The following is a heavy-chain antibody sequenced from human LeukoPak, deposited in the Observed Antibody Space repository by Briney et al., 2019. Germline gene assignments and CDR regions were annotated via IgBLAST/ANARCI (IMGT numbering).Heavy chain of an antibody. J-gene: IGHJ1*01. D-gene: IGHD6-19*01. V-gene: IGHV3-48*01. CDR1: GFTFSSYG. Sequence: GGSLRLSCAASGFTFSSYGKHWVRQAPGKGLEWVSYISSSSTIYYADSVKGRFTISRDNAKNSLYLQMNSLRAEDTAVYYCARDPTLSSGWFIFGYFQHWGQGTLVTVSS. CDR2: ISSSSTI. CDR3: ARDPTLSSGWFIFGYFQH.